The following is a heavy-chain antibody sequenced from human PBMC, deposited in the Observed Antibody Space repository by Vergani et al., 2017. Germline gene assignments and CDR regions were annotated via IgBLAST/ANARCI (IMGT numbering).Heavy chain of an antibody. CDR2: VSSNARRQ. V-gene: IGHV3-48*01. J-gene: IGHJ4*02. Sequence: EVQLVESGGGLVQPGGSLRLSCAASGFNFSSYSMNWVRQAPGKGLEWISYVSSNARRQSYADSVKGRFTVSRDSAKNSLYLQMNSLRAEDTAIYYCTTGSARGYWGQGTLVTVSS. CDR1: GFNFSSYS. CDR3: TTGSARGY.